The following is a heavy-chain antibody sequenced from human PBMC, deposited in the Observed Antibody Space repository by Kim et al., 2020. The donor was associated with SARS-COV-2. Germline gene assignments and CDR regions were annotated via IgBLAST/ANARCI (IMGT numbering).Heavy chain of an antibody. CDR3: ARGLKWGYYSEFDY. D-gene: IGHD3-22*01. Sequence: GGSLRLSCAASGFTFSSYEMNWVRQAPGKGLEWVSYISSSGSTIYYADSVKGRFTISRDNAKNSLYLQMNSLRAEDTAVYYCARGLKWGYYSEFDYWGQGTLVTVSS. CDR1: GFTFSSYE. CDR2: ISSSGSTI. J-gene: IGHJ4*02. V-gene: IGHV3-48*03.